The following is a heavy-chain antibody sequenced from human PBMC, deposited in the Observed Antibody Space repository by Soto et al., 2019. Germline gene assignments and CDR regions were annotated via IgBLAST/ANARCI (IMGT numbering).Heavy chain of an antibody. J-gene: IGHJ4*02. CDR2: INQDGSEM. V-gene: IGHV3-7*01. D-gene: IGHD2-15*01. CDR1: GFTFSSYW. Sequence: GGSLRLSCAASGFTFSSYWMTWVRQAPGKGLEWVANINQDGSEMFYLDSVKGRFTVSRDNARNSLYLQMNSLRAEDTAVYYCARDKGRSPLDYWGQGTLVTVSS. CDR3: ARDKGRSPLDY.